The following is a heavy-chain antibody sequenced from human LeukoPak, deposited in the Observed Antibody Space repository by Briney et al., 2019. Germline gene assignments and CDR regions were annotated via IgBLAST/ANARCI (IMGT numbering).Heavy chain of an antibody. CDR1: GGSFSSYA. V-gene: IGHV1-69*13. Sequence: SVKVSCKASGGSFSSYAISWVRQAPGQGLEWMGGIIPIFGTANYAQKFQGRVTITADESTSTAYMELSSLRSEDTAVYYCARTVRSWNDANNYYSYYYMDVWGKGTTVTVSS. CDR3: ARTVRSWNDANNYYSYYYMDV. J-gene: IGHJ6*03. CDR2: IIPIFGTA. D-gene: IGHD1-1*01.